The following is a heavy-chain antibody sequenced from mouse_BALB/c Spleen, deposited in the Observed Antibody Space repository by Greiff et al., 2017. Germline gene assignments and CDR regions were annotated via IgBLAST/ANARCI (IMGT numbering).Heavy chain of an antibody. CDR2: IWAGGST. CDR3: ARDERLRPYFDY. Sequence: QVQLKESGPGLVAPSQSLSITCTVSGFSLTSYGVHWVRQPPGKGLEWLGVIWAGGSTNYNSALMSRLSISKVNSKSQVFLKMNSLQTDDTAMYYCARDERLRPYFDYWGQGTTLTVSS. J-gene: IGHJ2*01. V-gene: IGHV2-9*02. D-gene: IGHD2-2*01. CDR1: GFSLTSYG.